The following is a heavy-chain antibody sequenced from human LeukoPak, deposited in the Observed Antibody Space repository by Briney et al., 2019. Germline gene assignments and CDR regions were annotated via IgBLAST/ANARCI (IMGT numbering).Heavy chain of an antibody. CDR3: AKGLHYYDSSGYYYSEYFQL. Sequence: GGSLRLSCAASGFTFDDYAMHWVRQAPGKGLEGVSGISWNSGSIGYADSVKGRFTISRDNAKNSLYLQMNSLRAEDMALYYCAKGLHYYDSSGYYYSEYFQLWGQGTLVTVSS. D-gene: IGHD3-22*01. CDR1: GFTFDDYA. CDR2: ISWNSGSI. V-gene: IGHV3-9*03. J-gene: IGHJ1*01.